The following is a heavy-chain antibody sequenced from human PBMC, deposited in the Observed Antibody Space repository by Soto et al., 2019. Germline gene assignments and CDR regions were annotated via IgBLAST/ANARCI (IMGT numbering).Heavy chain of an antibody. Sequence: EVQLVESGGGLVQPGGSQRLSCAASGFTFSSYWMHWVRQAPGKGLVWVSRINSDGSSTTYADSVKGRFTISRDNAKNTLYLQMNSLRAEDTAVYYCVRVPTGGYAFSLDDYWGQGTLVTVSS. V-gene: IGHV3-74*01. CDR1: GFTFSSYW. D-gene: IGHD5-12*01. CDR3: VRVPTGGYAFSLDDY. CDR2: INSDGSST. J-gene: IGHJ4*02.